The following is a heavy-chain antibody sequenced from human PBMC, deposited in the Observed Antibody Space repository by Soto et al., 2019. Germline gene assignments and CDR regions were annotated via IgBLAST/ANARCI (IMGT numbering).Heavy chain of an antibody. CDR1: GGTFSSYA. CDR2: IIPIFGTA. J-gene: IGHJ5*02. CDR3: ARRVPPVEWFDP. D-gene: IGHD1-1*01. Sequence: GASVKVSCKASGGTFSSYAISWVRQAPGQGLEWMGGIIPIFGTANYAQKFQGRVTITADESTSTAYMELSIRRSEDTAVYYCARRVPPVEWFDPWGQGTLVTVSS. V-gene: IGHV1-69*13.